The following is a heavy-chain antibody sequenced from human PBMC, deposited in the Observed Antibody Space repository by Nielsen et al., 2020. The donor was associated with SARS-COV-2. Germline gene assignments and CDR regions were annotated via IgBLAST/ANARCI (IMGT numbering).Heavy chain of an antibody. CDR2: IYYSGTT. J-gene: IGHJ6*02. CDR1: GGSISSGDYY. D-gene: IGHD2-2*01. V-gene: IGHV4-30-4*01. CDR3: ARDIVVDNSYYYGMDV. Sequence: SETLSLTCTVSGGSISSGDYYWSWIRQPPGKGLEWIGYIYYSGTTYYSPSLKSRLNMSLDTSKNQFSLKLTSVTAADTAVYYCARDIVVDNSYYYGMDVWGQGTTVTVSS.